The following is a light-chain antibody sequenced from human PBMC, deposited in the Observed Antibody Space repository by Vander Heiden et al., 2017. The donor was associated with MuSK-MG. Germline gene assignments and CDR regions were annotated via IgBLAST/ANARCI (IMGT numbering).Light chain of an antibody. V-gene: IGKV3-20*01. J-gene: IGKJ2*01. CDR1: ESVASTS. CDR2: GAS. Sequence: EIVLTQSPGTLSLSPGERATLSCRASESVASTSVAWYQQQPAQAPKLLIYGASSRATGIPDRFSGSGYGTDFTLTISRREPEDFAVYYCQQYESLFGYTFGQGTKLELK. CDR3: QQYESLFGYT.